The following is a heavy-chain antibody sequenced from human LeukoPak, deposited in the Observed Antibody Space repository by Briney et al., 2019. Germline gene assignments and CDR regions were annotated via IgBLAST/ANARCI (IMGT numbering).Heavy chain of an antibody. J-gene: IGHJ4*02. Sequence: SETLSLTCTVSGGSISSYYWSWIRQPPGKGLEWIGYIYYSGSTNYNPSLKSRVTISVDTSKNQFSLKLSSVTAADTAVYYCARVAPRRARADWGQGTLVTVSS. CDR1: GGSISSYY. D-gene: IGHD1-26*01. CDR3: ARVAPRRARAD. CDR2: IYYSGST. V-gene: IGHV4-59*01.